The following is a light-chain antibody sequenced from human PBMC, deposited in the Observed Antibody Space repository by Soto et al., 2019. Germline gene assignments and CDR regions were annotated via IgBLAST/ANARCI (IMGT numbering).Light chain of an antibody. V-gene: IGLV2-18*02. CDR1: SSDVGTYDR. Sequence: QSALTQPPSVSGSPGQSVTISCTGTSSDVGTYDRVSWYQQPPGTAPKLMIYEVNNRPSGVPDRFSGSKSGNTASLTISGLQAEDEADYYCCSYTTSNTLIFGGGTKLTVL. CDR2: EVN. J-gene: IGLJ2*01. CDR3: CSYTTSNTLI.